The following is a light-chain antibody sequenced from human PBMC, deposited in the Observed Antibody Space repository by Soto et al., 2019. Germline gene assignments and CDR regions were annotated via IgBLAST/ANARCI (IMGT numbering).Light chain of an antibody. CDR2: GAS. CDR1: QSVSSTD. V-gene: IGKV3-20*01. CDR3: QQYGSLPRT. Sequence: EIVLTQSPGTLSLSPGERATLSCRASQSVSSTDLAWYQQKPGQAPRLLIDGASSRATGVPDRFRGSGSGTDFTLTITRLEPEDFAVYYCQQYGSLPRTFGQGAKLETK. J-gene: IGKJ2*01.